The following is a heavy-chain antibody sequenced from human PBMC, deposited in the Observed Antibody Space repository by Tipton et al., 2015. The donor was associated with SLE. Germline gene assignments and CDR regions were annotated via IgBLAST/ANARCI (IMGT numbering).Heavy chain of an antibody. CDR1: GFTVSSNY. CDR3: ARGPDFWSGYFDS. J-gene: IGHJ4*02. V-gene: IGHV3-9*01. Sequence: SLRLSCAASGFTVSSNYMNWVRQAPGKGLEWVSGISWNSGNIGYVDSVKGRFTISRDNAKNSLYLQMNSLTPEDTALYYCARGPDFWSGYFDSWGQGAQVTVSS. CDR2: ISWNSGNI. D-gene: IGHD3-3*01.